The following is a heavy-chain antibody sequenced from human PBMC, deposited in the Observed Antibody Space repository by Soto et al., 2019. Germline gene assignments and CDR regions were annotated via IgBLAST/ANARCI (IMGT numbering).Heavy chain of an antibody. J-gene: IGHJ4*02. CDR3: ATFYVWGSYRYTDAINYFDF. Sequence: AGGSLRLSCEASGFIFDRYWMSWVRQAPGKGLEWVANIKEDGSERYYVDSVKGRFTISRDNARNSLYLQMNSLRAEDTAVYYCATFYVWGSYRYTDAINYFDFWGQGTLVTVSS. D-gene: IGHD3-16*02. CDR2: IKEDGSER. CDR1: GFIFDRYW. V-gene: IGHV3-7*01.